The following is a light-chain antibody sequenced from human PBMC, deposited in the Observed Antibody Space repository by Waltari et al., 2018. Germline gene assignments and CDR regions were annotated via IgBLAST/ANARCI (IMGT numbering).Light chain of an antibody. V-gene: IGKV3-15*01. CDR2: GAS. CDR3: QHYNNWPMYT. Sequence: EIVMTQSPATLSVSPGERASLSCRASQSISKNLAWYQQKPCQAPRLLIYGASTRATGIPARFSGTGSATEFTLTISSLQSEDFAVYYCQHYNNWPMYTFGQGTKLEMK. CDR1: QSISKN. J-gene: IGKJ2*01.